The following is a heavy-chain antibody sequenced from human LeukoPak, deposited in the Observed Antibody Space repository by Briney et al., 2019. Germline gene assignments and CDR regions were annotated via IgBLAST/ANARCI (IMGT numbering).Heavy chain of an antibody. Sequence: PSETLSLTCTVSVGSISSYYWSWIRQPAGKGLEWSGRIYTSGSTNYNPSLKSRVTMSVDTSKNQFSLKLSSVTAADTAVYYCARDTYNWNDFGGNAFDIWGQGTMVTVSS. CDR1: VGSISSYY. CDR3: ARDTYNWNDFGGNAFDI. CDR2: IYTSGST. V-gene: IGHV4-4*07. J-gene: IGHJ3*02. D-gene: IGHD1-1*01.